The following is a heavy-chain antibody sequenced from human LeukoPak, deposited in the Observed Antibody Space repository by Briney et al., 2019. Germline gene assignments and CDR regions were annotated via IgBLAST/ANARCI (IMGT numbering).Heavy chain of an antibody. J-gene: IGHJ4*02. V-gene: IGHV3-66*02. CDR3: ARGIRPLPNYHFDY. CDR2: IYSGGST. CDR1: GFTVSSNY. D-gene: IGHD5-24*01. Sequence: QPGGSLRLSCAASGFTVSSNYMSWVRQAPGKGLEWVSVIYSGGSTYYADSVKGRFTISRDNSKNTLHLQMNSLRTEDTAVYYCARGIRPLPNYHFDYWGQGTLVTVSS.